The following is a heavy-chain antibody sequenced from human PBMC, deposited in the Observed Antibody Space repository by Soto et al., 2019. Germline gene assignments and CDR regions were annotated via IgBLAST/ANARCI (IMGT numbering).Heavy chain of an antibody. D-gene: IGHD3-3*01. Sequence: GGSLRLSCAASGFTFSSYGMHWVRQAPGKGLEWVAVIWYDGSNKYYADSVKGRFTISRDNSKNTLYLQMNSLRAEDTAVYYCARSPTYYDFWSGYYTLDYWGQGTLVTVSS. V-gene: IGHV3-33*01. CDR2: IWYDGSNK. J-gene: IGHJ4*02. CDR3: ARSPTYYDFWSGYYTLDY. CDR1: GFTFSSYG.